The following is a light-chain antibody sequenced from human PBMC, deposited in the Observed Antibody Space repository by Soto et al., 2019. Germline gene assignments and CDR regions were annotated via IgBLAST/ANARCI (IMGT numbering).Light chain of an antibody. V-gene: IGKV1-5*01. J-gene: IGKJ1*01. Sequence: DIQMTQSPSILSASVGDRVTITCRSSQTITNWLAWYQQKPGKAPRLLMYDVSTLESGVPSRFRGSGSGTEFTLTINSLQPDDYATYYCQQYNSYSWTFGHGTKVDIK. CDR1: QTITNW. CDR3: QQYNSYSWT. CDR2: DVS.